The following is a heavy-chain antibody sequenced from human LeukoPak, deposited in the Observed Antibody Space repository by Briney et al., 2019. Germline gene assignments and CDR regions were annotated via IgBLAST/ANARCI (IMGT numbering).Heavy chain of an antibody. Sequence: GGSLRLSCAASGFTFDDYAMHWVRQAPGKGLEWVSGISWNSGSIGYADSVKGRFTISRDNAKNSLYLQMNSLRAEDTALYYCAKDYGYTPRLLYFQHWGQGTLVTVSS. V-gene: IGHV3-9*01. CDR3: AKDYGYTPRLLYFQH. CDR1: GFTFDDYA. D-gene: IGHD5-12*01. J-gene: IGHJ1*01. CDR2: ISWNSGSI.